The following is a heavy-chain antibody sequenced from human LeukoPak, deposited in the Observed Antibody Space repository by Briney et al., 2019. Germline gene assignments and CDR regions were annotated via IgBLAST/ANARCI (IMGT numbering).Heavy chain of an antibody. CDR1: GFTFSHYA. CDR3: AKIPKGGYFDS. V-gene: IGHV3-23*01. J-gene: IGHJ4*02. Sequence: PGGSLRLSCAASGFTFSHYAMNWVRQAPGKGLEWVSHISPSGDSTYYADSVKGRFTISRDSSKNTLSLQMNSLRAEDTAVYYCAKIPKGGYFDSWGQGTLVTVSS. D-gene: IGHD2-2*01. CDR2: ISPSGDST.